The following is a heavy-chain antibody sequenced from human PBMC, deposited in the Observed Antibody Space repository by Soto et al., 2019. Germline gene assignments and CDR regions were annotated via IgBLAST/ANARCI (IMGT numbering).Heavy chain of an antibody. J-gene: IGHJ4*02. CDR1: GYTLTGYY. Sequence: ASVKVSCKASGYTLTGYYMHWVRQAPGQGLEWMGWINPNSGGTNYAQKFQGRVTMTRDTSISTAYMELSRLRSDDTAVYYCASLGDSGSYLWSFDYWGQGTLVTVSS. V-gene: IGHV1-2*02. CDR2: INPNSGGT. D-gene: IGHD3-10*01. CDR3: ASLGDSGSYLWSFDY.